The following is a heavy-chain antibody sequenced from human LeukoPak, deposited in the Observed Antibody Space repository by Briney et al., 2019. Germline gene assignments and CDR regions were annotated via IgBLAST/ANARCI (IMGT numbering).Heavy chain of an antibody. J-gene: IGHJ5*02. V-gene: IGHV4-34*01. CDR2: INYSGST. CDR3: ARALVRGVIIARVRGNWFDP. CDR1: AGSFSGYY. Sequence: SETLSLTCAVYAGSFSGYYWSWIRQPPGKGLEWIGEINYSGSTNYNPSLKSRVTISVDTSKNQFSLKLNSVTAADTAVYYCARALVRGVIIARVRGNWFDPWGQGTLVTVSS. D-gene: IGHD3-10*01.